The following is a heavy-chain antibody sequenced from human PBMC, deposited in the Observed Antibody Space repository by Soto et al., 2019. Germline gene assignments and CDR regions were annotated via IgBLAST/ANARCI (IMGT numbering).Heavy chain of an antibody. CDR2: IIPIFGTA. J-gene: IGHJ4*02. D-gene: IGHD3-22*01. CDR3: ARGWGYDSNDYYYAY. CDR1: GGTFSRHA. V-gene: IGHV1-69*01. Sequence: QVQLVQSXXEVRKPGSSVKVSCKASGGTFSRHAISWVRQAPGQGLEWMGGIIPIFGTANHAQKFQGRVTIIADESTSTVYMELSSLRSEDTAMYYCARGWGYDSNDYYYAYWGQGTLVIVSS.